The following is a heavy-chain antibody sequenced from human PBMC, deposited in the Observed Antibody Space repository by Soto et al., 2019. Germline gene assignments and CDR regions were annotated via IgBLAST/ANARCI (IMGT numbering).Heavy chain of an antibody. Sequence: EVKLLESGGDLVQPGGSLRLSCAASSFTFSSYWLSWVRQAPGKGLEWVATIKQDGSENYYVDSVKGRFTISRDNAKNSLYLQMSSLRADDTAVYYCARDGPFISVAAPAFQYAMDVWGQGTTVTVS. CDR2: IKQDGSEN. V-gene: IGHV3-7*03. J-gene: IGHJ6*02. CDR3: ARDGPFISVAAPAFQYAMDV. CDR1: SFTFSSYW. D-gene: IGHD6-19*01.